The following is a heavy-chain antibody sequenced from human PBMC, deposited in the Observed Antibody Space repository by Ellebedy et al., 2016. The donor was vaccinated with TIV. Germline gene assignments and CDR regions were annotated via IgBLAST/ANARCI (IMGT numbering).Heavy chain of an antibody. J-gene: IGHJ6*02. Sequence: AASVKVSCKASGYTSTSYYMHWVRQAPGQGLEWMGIINTSGGTTSYAQKFQGRVTMTKDTSTSTVYMELSSLRSEETAVYYCASNSDSSGYYSHRYYFYSGMDVWGQGTTVTVSS. CDR2: INTSGGTT. CDR3: ASNSDSSGYYSHRYYFYSGMDV. V-gene: IGHV1-46*01. CDR1: GYTSTSYY. D-gene: IGHD3-22*01.